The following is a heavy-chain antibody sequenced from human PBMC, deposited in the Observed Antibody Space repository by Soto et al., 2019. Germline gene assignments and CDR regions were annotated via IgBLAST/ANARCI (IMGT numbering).Heavy chain of an antibody. CDR3: VSDLGRYCSGGNCYSA. CDR2: TNQRGSEK. V-gene: IGHV3-7*01. CDR1: GFTFSDYW. Sequence: EVQLVESGGGLVQPGGSLRLSCAASGFTFSDYWMSWVRQGPGKGLEWVANTNQRGSEKYYVDSVKGRFTISRDNAENSLYLQMNSLRVEDTAVYYCVSDLGRYCSGGNCYSAWGQGTLVTVSS. J-gene: IGHJ5*02. D-gene: IGHD2-15*01.